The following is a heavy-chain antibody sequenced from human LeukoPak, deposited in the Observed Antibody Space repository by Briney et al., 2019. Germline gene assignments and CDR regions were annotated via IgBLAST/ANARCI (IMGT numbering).Heavy chain of an antibody. V-gene: IGHV1-46*01. CDR1: GYTFTSYY. CDR2: INPSGGST. J-gene: IGHJ4*02. CDR3: ARALLSYYCGGDCYPIDY. Sequence: GASVTVSCKASGYTFTSYYMHWVRQAPGQGLEWMGIINPSGGSTSYAQKFQGRVTMTRDMSPSTVYMELSSLRSEDTAVYYCARALLSYYCGGDCYPIDYWGQGTLVTVSS. D-gene: IGHD2-21*02.